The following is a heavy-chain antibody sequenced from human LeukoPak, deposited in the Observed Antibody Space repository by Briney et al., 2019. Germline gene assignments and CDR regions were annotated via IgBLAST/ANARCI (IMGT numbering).Heavy chain of an antibody. Sequence: SETLSLTCTVSGGSISSSSYYWGGGRQPPERGVEWSGSIYYSGSTYYNPSLKSRVTISVDTSKNQFSLKLSPVPAADTAVYYCARNLAAATTWGQETLVTVSS. CDR1: GGSISSSSYY. CDR2: IYYSGST. CDR3: ARNLAAATT. J-gene: IGHJ5*02. V-gene: IGHV4-39*07. D-gene: IGHD6-13*01.